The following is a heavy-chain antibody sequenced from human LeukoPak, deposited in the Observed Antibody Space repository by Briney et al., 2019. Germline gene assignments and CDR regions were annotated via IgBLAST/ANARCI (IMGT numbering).Heavy chain of an antibody. J-gene: IGHJ6*02. CDR3: ASHTGGPYSYGMDV. CDR2: ISSSGSTI. D-gene: IGHD2-21*01. CDR1: GFTFSSYE. Sequence: GGSLRLSCAASGFTFSSYEMNWVRQAPGKGLEWVSYISSSGSTIYYADSVKGRFTISRDNAKNSLYLQMDSLRAEDTAIYYCASHTGGPYSYGMDVWGQGTTVTVSS. V-gene: IGHV3-48*03.